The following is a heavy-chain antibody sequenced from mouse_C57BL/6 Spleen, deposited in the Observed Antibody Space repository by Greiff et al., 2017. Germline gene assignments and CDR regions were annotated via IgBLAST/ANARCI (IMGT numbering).Heavy chain of an antibody. CDR3: AGGNHWFAY. Sequence: VQLQQPGAELVKPGASVKLSCKASGYTFTSYWMQWVKQRPGQGLEWIGEIDPSDSYTNYNQKFKGKATLTVDTSSSTAYMQLSSLTSEDSAVYYCAGGNHWFAYWGQGTLVTVSA. V-gene: IGHV1-50*01. CDR2: IDPSDSYT. D-gene: IGHD2-1*01. CDR1: GYTFTSYW. J-gene: IGHJ3*01.